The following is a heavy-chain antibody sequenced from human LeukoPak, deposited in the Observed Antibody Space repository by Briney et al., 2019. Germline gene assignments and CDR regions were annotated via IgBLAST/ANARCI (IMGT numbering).Heavy chain of an antibody. V-gene: IGHV3-7*01. CDR2: IKEDGTEK. CDR3: ARSPAGDAWHAAYYMDA. CDR1: EFSFSTYW. Sequence: GGTLRLSCAASEFSFSTYWMSWVRQAPGKGLEWVANIKEDGTEKYYVGSVKGRFTISRDNAKKSLYLQMNSLRADDTAVYFCARSPAGDAWHAAYYMDAWSKGTTVTVSS. J-gene: IGHJ6*03. D-gene: IGHD3-10*01.